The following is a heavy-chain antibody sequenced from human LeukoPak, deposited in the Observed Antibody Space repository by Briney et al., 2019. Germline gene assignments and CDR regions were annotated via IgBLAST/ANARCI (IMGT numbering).Heavy chain of an antibody. CDR2: ISSSSSTI. Sequence: GGSLGLSCAAPGFTFISYSMNGVRRAQGKGLEWVSYISSSSSTIYYADSVKGRFTISRDNAKNSLYLQMNSLRAEDTAVYYCARLHDSSGYWRGFDYWGQGTLVTVSS. V-gene: IGHV3-48*01. J-gene: IGHJ4*02. CDR1: GFTFISYS. D-gene: IGHD3-22*01. CDR3: ARLHDSSGYWRGFDY.